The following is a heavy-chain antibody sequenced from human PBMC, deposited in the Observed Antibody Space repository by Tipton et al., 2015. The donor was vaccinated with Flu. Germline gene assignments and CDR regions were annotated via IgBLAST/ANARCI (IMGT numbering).Heavy chain of an antibody. CDR3: ARRAYSNYVSDPKSCFD. V-gene: IGHV4-38-2*01. D-gene: IGHD4-11*01. Sequence: LRLSCSVSGDSIGSDYYWGWVRQAPGQGLEWIANIHKTGSSYYNPSLRRRVTISVDTSKNQFSLKVKSVTAADAGVYYCARRAYSNYVSDPKSCFD. J-gene: IGHJ5*02. CDR1: GDSIGSDYY. CDR2: IHKTGSS.